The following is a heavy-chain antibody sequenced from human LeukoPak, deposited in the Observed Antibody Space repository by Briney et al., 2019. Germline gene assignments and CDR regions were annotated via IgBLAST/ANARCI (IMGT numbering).Heavy chain of an antibody. D-gene: IGHD6-19*01. Sequence: GGSLRLSCAASGFTFSNYWMTWVRQAPGKGLEWVANIKQDGSEKNYVDSVKGRFTIPRDNAKNSLYLQMNSLRAEDTAVYYCARHSNGWSEGTYWGQGTLVTVTS. CDR2: IKQDGSEK. V-gene: IGHV3-7*03. CDR3: ARHSNGWSEGTY. J-gene: IGHJ4*02. CDR1: GFTFSNYW.